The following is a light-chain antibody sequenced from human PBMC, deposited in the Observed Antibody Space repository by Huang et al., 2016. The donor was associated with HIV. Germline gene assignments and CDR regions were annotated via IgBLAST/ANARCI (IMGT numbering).Light chain of an antibody. CDR1: QDIANY. V-gene: IGKV1-17*03. CDR2: AAS. CDR3: LQHHDYPRT. J-gene: IGKJ1*01. Sequence: DIQLTQSPSAMSASVGDRVSITCRASQDIANYLAWFQQKPGGAPKRLVYAASSLQSGGPSRFSGSGSGTKFTLRISGLQPEDFATYYCLQHHDYPRTFGQGTNVEI.